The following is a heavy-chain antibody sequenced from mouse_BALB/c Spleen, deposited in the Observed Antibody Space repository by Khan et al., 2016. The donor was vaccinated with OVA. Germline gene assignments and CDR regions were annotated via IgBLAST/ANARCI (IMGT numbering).Heavy chain of an antibody. CDR3: ARGNYYGYYFDY. J-gene: IGHJ2*01. CDR2: ISYSGVT. V-gene: IGHV3-2*02. Sequence: EVQLVESGPGLVKPSQSLSLTCTVTGYSITSGYAWNWIRQFPGNKLEWMGYISYSGVTSYTPSLKSRISIPRDTSKNQFFLQLTSMTTEDTATYYCARGNYYGYYFDYGGQGTTLTVSS. D-gene: IGHD1-1*01. CDR1: GYSITSGYA.